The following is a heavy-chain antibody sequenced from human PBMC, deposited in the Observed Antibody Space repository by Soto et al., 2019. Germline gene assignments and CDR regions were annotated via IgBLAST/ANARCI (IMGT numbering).Heavy chain of an antibody. CDR2: IYYSGST. CDR1: GGSISSGAYY. J-gene: IGHJ3*02. V-gene: IGHV4-30-4*01. Sequence: QVQLQESGPGLVKTSQTLSLTCTVSGGSISSGAYYWHWIRQPPGKGLECIGYIYYSGSTYYNPSLKSRVTIPVDTSKNQCSLKLSSVTAADTAVYYCATHRSSWVGGRLFAAFDIWGQGTMVTVSS. CDR3: ATHRSSWVGGRLFAAFDI. D-gene: IGHD6-13*01.